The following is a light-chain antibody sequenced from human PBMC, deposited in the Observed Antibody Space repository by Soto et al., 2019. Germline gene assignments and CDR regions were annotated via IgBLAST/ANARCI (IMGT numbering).Light chain of an antibody. CDR3: SSYAGSDNFV. CDR1: SSDVGGYNDY. J-gene: IGLJ1*01. V-gene: IGLV2-8*01. Sequence: QSALTQPPSASGSPGQSVTISCTGTSSDVGGYNDYVSWYQQHPGKAPKLMIYEVSKRPSGVPDRFSGSKSGNTASLTVSGLQADDEADYYCSSYAGSDNFVFGTGTKVTLL. CDR2: EVS.